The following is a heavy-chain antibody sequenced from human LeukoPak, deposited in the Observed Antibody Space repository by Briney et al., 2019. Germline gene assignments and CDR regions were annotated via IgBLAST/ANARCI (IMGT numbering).Heavy chain of an antibody. J-gene: IGHJ3*02. CDR3: TRVKYCSVGSCYTAFDI. D-gene: IGHD2-15*01. V-gene: IGHV3-30*03. CDR1: GFTFSSYG. Sequence: GGSLRLSCAASGFTFSSYGMHWVRQAPGKGLEWVAVISYDGSNKYYADSVRGRFTISRDNSKNTLYLQMNSLRAEDTAVYYCTRVKYCSVGSCYTAFDIWGQGTMVTVSS. CDR2: ISYDGSNK.